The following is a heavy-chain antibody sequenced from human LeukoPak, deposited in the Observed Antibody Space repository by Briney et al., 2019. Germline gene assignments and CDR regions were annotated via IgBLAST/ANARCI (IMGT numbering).Heavy chain of an antibody. V-gene: IGHV3-30-3*01. Sequence: GRSLRLSCAASGFTFNSYAMYWVRQAPGKGLEWVAVISYDGNNKYYADSVKGRFTISRDNSKNLLSLQMNSLRAEDTAVYYCARDLPVAAADFWGQGTLVTVSS. CDR1: GFTFNSYA. J-gene: IGHJ4*02. D-gene: IGHD6-13*01. CDR3: ARDLPVAAADF. CDR2: ISYDGNNK.